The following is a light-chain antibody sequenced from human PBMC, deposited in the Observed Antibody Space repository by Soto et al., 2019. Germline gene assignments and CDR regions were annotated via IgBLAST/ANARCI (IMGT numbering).Light chain of an antibody. CDR3: MQALQTPWT. V-gene: IGKV2-28*01. Sequence: DLVMTQSPLSLPVTPGEPASISCRSSQSLLHSNGYNYLDWYLQKPGQSPQLLIYLGSNRASGVPDRFSGSGSGTDFTLTISRVEAEDVGVYYCMQALQTPWTFGQGTKVEIK. J-gene: IGKJ1*01. CDR2: LGS. CDR1: QSLLHSNGYNY.